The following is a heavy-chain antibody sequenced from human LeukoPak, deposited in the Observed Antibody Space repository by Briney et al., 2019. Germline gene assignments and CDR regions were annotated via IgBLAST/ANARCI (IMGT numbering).Heavy chain of an antibody. J-gene: IGHJ6*03. CDR2: MSPDSGRT. CDR1: GYTFTSYD. V-gene: IGHV1-8*01. CDR3: AIGGVVVPDNYYYYYMDV. Sequence: ASVKVSCKASGYTFTSYDLNWVRQATGQGLECLGWMSPDSGRTGYARKFQGRVTMTRNTSTGTAYMELRSLRSDDTAVYYCAIGGVVVPDNYYYYYMDVWGEGTTVAVSS. D-gene: IGHD2-15*01.